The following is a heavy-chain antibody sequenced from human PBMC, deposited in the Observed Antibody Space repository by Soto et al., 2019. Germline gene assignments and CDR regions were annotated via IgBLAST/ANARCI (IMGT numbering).Heavy chain of an antibody. V-gene: IGHV4-4*02. CDR3: ARKAWVRFDY. J-gene: IGHJ4*02. CDR2: VFHTGNT. CDR1: GDSMTRSVW. D-gene: IGHD7-27*01. Sequence: QVQMQESGPGLVKPSGTLSLTCAVSGDSMTRSVWWTWVCQPPGKGLEWIGEVFHTGNTNYNPSLKSRVTMSVDKSTNEFSLKVTSVTAADTAIYYCARKAWVRFDYWGQGALVTVSS.